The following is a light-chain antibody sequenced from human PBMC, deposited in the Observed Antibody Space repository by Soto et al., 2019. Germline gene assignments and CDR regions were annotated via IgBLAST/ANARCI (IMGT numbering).Light chain of an antibody. Sequence: EIVLTQSPATLSLSPGETATLSCRASQTVGSYLAWFRQTPGQAPRLLIYRASTRATGIPARFSGSGSGTDFTLTISSLEPEDFAVYYCQPRSSWIPFGQGTRLEIK. CDR2: RAS. CDR3: QPRSSWIP. CDR1: QTVGSY. V-gene: IGKV3-11*01. J-gene: IGKJ5*01.